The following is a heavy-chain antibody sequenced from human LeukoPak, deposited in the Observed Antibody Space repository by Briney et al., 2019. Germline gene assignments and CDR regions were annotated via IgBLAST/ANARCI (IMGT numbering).Heavy chain of an antibody. V-gene: IGHV3-7*01. Sequence: GGSLRLSCAASGFTFSSYWMSWVRQAPGKGLEWVANIKQDGSEKYYVDSVKGRFTISRDNAKNSLYLQMNSLRAEDTAVYYCARERGKLGYCSSTGCYGAFDIWGQGTMVTVSS. CDR3: ARERGKLGYCSSTGCYGAFDI. CDR1: GFTFSSYW. CDR2: IKQDGSEK. D-gene: IGHD2-2*01. J-gene: IGHJ3*02.